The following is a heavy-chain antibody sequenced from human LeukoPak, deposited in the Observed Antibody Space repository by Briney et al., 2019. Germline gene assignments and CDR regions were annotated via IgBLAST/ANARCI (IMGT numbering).Heavy chain of an antibody. Sequence: GRSLRLSCAASGFTFDDYAMHWVRQAPGKGLEWVSGISWNSGSIGYADSVKGRFTISRDNAKNSLYLQMNSLRAEDTALYYCAKGTRQFHSSGWYAEFDYWGQGTQVTVSS. CDR3: AKGTRQFHSSGWYAEFDY. D-gene: IGHD6-19*01. V-gene: IGHV3-9*01. CDR2: ISWNSGSI. J-gene: IGHJ4*02. CDR1: GFTFDDYA.